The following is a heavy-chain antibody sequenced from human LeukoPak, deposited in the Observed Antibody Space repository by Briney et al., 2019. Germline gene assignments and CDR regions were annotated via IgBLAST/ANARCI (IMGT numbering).Heavy chain of an antibody. CDR2: IWYDGSNK. V-gene: IGHV3-33*01. CDR1: GFTFSSYG. J-gene: IGHJ4*02. D-gene: IGHD1-26*01. CDR3: ARASGVGAPYYFDY. Sequence: GRSLRLSCAASGFTFSSYGMHWVRQAPGKGLEWVAVIWYDGSNKYYADSVKGRFTISRDNSKNTLYLQMNRLRAEDTAVYYCARASGVGAPYYFDYWGQGTLVTVSS.